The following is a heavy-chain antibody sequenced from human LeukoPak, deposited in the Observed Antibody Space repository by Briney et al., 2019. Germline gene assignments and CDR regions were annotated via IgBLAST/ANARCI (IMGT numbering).Heavy chain of an antibody. J-gene: IGHJ3*02. V-gene: IGHV1-2*02. CDR2: INPNSDGT. CDR1: GYTFTGYY. D-gene: IGHD3-10*01. Sequence: ASVKVSCKTSGYTFTGYYMHWVRQARGQGLEWMGWINPNSDGTNYAQKFQGRDTMTRDTSTSTAYMELSRLRSDDTAVYYCAREPGSYPGDALDIWGQGTMVTVSS. CDR3: AREPGSYPGDALDI.